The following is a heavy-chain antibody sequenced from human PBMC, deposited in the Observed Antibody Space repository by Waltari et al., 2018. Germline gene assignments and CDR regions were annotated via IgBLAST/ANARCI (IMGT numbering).Heavy chain of an antibody. CDR3: ARGYDSSGSLHSWYFDL. V-gene: IGHV4-59*01. Sequence: QVQLQESGPGLVKPSETLSLTCTVSGGSISSYYWIWIRQPPGKGLEWIGYIYYIGSTNYNPAIKSRVTISVDPCKNQFSLKLSSVTAADTAVYYCARGYDSSGSLHSWYFDLWGRGTLVTVSS. D-gene: IGHD3-22*01. CDR1: GGSISSYY. J-gene: IGHJ2*01. CDR2: IYYIGST.